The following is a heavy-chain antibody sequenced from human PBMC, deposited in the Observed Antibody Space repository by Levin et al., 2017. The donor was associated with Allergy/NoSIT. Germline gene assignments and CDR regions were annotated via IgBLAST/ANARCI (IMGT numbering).Heavy chain of an antibody. V-gene: IGHV1-18*01. CDR2: ISAYNGNT. CDR1: GYTFTSYG. D-gene: IGHD3-16*01. Sequence: GESLKISCKASGYTFTSYGISWVRQAPGQGLEWMGWISAYNGNTNYAQKLQGRVTMTTDTSTSTAYMELRSLRSDDTAVYYCARDRGYWRMITFGGDSDAFDIWGQGTMVTVSS. J-gene: IGHJ3*02. CDR3: ARDRGYWRMITFGGDSDAFDI.